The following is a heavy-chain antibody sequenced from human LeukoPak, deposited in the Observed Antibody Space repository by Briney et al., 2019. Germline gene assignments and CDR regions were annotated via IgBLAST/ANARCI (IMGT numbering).Heavy chain of an antibody. Sequence: SETLSLTCAVYGGXFSGYYCSWIRQPPGKGLEWIGQINHSGTTNYNPSLKSRVTISVDTSKNQLSLKLSSVTAADTAVYYCARVDTAMSAFDPWGQGTLVTVSS. CDR1: GGXFSGYY. CDR3: ARVDTAMSAFDP. D-gene: IGHD5-18*01. V-gene: IGHV4-34*01. J-gene: IGHJ5*02. CDR2: INHSGTT.